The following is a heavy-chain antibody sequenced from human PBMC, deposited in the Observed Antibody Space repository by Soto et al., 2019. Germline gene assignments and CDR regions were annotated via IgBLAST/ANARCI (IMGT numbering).Heavy chain of an antibody. CDR1: GLTFCSYA. CDR3: ARSAVLVATNSYYYDSSGYPIYPTDAFDI. CDR2: ISYDGSNK. D-gene: IGHD3-22*01. Sequence: HGGSLRLSCAACGLTFCSYAMHWVRQAPGKGLEWVAVISYDGSNKYYADSVKGRFTISRDNSKNTLYLQMNSLRAEDTAVYYCARSAVLVATNSYYYDSSGYPIYPTDAFDIWGQGTMVTVSS. J-gene: IGHJ3*02. V-gene: IGHV3-30-3*01.